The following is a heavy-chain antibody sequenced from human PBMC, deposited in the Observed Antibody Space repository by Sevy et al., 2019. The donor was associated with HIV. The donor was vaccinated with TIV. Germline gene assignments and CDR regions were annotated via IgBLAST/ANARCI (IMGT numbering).Heavy chain of an antibody. J-gene: IGHJ4*02. CDR1: GYTLTELS. D-gene: IGHD1-26*01. CDR3: ATAGRRYSGSSYFDY. Sequence: ASVKVSCKVSGYTLTELSMHWVRQAPGKGLEWMGGFDPEDGETIYAQKFQGRVTMTEDTSTDTAYMELSSPRSEDTAVYYCATAGRRYSGSSYFDYWGQGTLVTVSS. V-gene: IGHV1-24*01. CDR2: FDPEDGET.